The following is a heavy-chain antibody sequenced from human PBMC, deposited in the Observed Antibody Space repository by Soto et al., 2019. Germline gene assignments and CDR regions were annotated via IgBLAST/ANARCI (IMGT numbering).Heavy chain of an antibody. D-gene: IGHD3-22*01. J-gene: IGHJ6*02. Sequence: ASVKVSCKASGYTFTSYYMHWVRQAPGQGLEWMGIINPSGGSTSYAQKFQGRVTMTRDTSTSTVYMELSSLISEDTSVYYCARERNYYDSSGSSQIYGMDVWGQGTTVTVSS. CDR3: ARERNYYDSSGSSQIYGMDV. V-gene: IGHV1-46*01. CDR1: GYTFTSYY. CDR2: INPSGGST.